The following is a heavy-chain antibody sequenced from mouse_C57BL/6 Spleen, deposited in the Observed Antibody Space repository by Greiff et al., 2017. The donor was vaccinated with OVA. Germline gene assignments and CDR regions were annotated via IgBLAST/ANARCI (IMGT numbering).Heavy chain of an antibody. D-gene: IGHD2-2*01. CDR3: ASHGYDYAMDY. Sequence: QVQLQQSGAELARPGASVKLSCKASGYTFTSYGISWVKQRTGQGLEWIGEIYPRSGNTYYNEKFKGKATLTADKSSSTAYMELRSLTSEDSAVYFCASHGYDYAMDYWGQGTSVTVSS. CDR1: GYTFTSYG. CDR2: IYPRSGNT. J-gene: IGHJ4*01. V-gene: IGHV1-81*01.